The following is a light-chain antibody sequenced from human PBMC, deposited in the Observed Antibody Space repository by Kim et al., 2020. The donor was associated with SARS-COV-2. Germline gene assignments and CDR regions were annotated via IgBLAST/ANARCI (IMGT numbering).Light chain of an antibody. CDR2: GAS. V-gene: IGKV3-20*01. Sequence: APGERATLSGRASQSDGSNYLAWYQQKPGQAPRLLIYGASSRATGIPDRFSGYGSGTDFTLTISRLEPEDFAVYYCQQYGSSPLTFGGGTKVDIK. CDR3: QQYGSSPLT. J-gene: IGKJ4*01. CDR1: QSDGSNY.